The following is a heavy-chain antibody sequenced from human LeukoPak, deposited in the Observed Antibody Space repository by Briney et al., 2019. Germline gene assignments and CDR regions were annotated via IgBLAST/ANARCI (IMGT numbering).Heavy chain of an antibody. Sequence: PGGSLRLSCAASGFTVSSNYMSWVREAPGKGLEWVSVIYSGGSTYYADSVKGRFTISRDNSKNTLYLQTNSLRAEDTAVYYCARDSGHYYYYMDVWGKGTTVTISS. CDR1: GFTVSSNY. J-gene: IGHJ6*03. CDR3: ARDSGHYYYYMDV. CDR2: IYSGGST. V-gene: IGHV3-53*01.